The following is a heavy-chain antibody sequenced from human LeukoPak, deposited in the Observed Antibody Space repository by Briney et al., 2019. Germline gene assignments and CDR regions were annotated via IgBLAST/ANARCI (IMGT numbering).Heavy chain of an antibody. D-gene: IGHD3-10*01. Sequence: GASVKVSCKASGYTFTSYDINWVRQATGQGLEWMGWMNPNSGNTGYAQKFQGRVTITRNTSISTAYMELSSLRSEDTAVYYCARGPLLWFGELSPYYYYMDVWGEGTTVTVSS. V-gene: IGHV1-8*03. J-gene: IGHJ6*03. CDR2: MNPNSGNT. CDR1: GYTFTSYD. CDR3: ARGPLLWFGELSPYYYYMDV.